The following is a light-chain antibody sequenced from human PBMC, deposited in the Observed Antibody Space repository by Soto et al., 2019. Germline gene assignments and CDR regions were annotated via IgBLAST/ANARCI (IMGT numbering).Light chain of an antibody. CDR2: DAS. CDR1: QSVSSY. J-gene: IGKJ5*01. V-gene: IGKV3-11*01. CDR3: QQRSKWPLVT. Sequence: EIVLTQSPATLSLSPGERATLSCRASQSVSSYLAWYQQKPGQAPRLLIYDASNRDTGIPARFSGSGSGTGVTLTISSLEPEDVAVYYCQQRSKWPLVTFGEGTRLEI.